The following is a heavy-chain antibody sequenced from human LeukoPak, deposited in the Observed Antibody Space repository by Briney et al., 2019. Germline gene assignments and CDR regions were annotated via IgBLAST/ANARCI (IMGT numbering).Heavy chain of an antibody. V-gene: IGHV3-33*06. D-gene: IGHD1-14*01. CDR3: AKASPSPGYYFDY. CDR1: GFTLSSYG. CDR2: IWYDGSNK. Sequence: PGRSLRLSCAASGFTLSSYGMHWVRQAPGKGLEWVAVIWYDGSNKYYADSVKGRFTISRDNSKNTLYLQMNSLRAEDTAVYYCAKASPSPGYYFDYWGQGTLVTVSS. J-gene: IGHJ4*02.